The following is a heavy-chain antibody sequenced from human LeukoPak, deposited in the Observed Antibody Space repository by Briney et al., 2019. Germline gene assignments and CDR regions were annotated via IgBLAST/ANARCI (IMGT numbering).Heavy chain of an antibody. CDR3: AKDGGAYCGGDCYYDY. J-gene: IGHJ3*01. CDR2: IKQDGSEK. V-gene: IGHV3-7*01. CDR1: GFTFSSYW. Sequence: PGGSLRLSCAASGFTFSSYWMSWVRQAPGKGLEWVANIKQDGSEKYYVDSVKGRFTISRDNAKNSLYLQMNSLRAEDTAVYYCAKDGGAYCGGDCYYDYWGQGTMVTVSS. D-gene: IGHD2-21*01.